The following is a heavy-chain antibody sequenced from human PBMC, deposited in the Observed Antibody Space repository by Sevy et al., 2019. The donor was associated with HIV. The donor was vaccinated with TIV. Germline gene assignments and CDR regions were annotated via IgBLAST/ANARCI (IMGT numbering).Heavy chain of an antibody. J-gene: IGHJ6*02. D-gene: IGHD2-2*01. CDR2: ISGSGGTT. CDR1: GFTFSNFG. Sequence: GGSLRLSCAASGFTFSNFGMSWVRQAPGKGLEWVSTISGSGGTTYYADSVKGRFTISRDNSKKTLYLQMNSLRAEDTALYYCAKGDTSTLYYYYGMDVWGQGTAVTVSS. V-gene: IGHV3-23*01. CDR3: AKGDTSTLYYYYGMDV.